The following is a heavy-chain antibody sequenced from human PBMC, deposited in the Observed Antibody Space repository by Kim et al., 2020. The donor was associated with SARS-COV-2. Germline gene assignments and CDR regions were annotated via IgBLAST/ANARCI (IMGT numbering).Heavy chain of an antibody. CDR2: IYYSGST. V-gene: IGHV4-59*13. CDR1: GGSISSYY. Sequence: SETLSLTCTVSGGSISSYYWSWIRQPPGKGLEWIGYIYYSGSTNYNPSLKSRVTISVDTSKNQFSLKLSSVTAADTAVYYCARDGGRSTAFDIWGQGTMV. J-gene: IGHJ3*02. D-gene: IGHD3-3*01. CDR3: ARDGGRSTAFDI.